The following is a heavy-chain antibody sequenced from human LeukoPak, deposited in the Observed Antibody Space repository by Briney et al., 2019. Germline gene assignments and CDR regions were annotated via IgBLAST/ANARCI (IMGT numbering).Heavy chain of an antibody. Sequence: GGSLSLSCAAYGFTFSSYAMHRLGQAPGKGLEWVAVISYDGSNKYYADSVKGRFTISRDNSKNTLYLQMNSLRAEYTAVYYCARGGTMVRGPFSYWGQGTLVTVSS. D-gene: IGHD3-10*01. J-gene: IGHJ4*02. V-gene: IGHV3-30-3*01. CDR3: ARGGTMVRGPFSY. CDR1: GFTFSSYA. CDR2: ISYDGSNK.